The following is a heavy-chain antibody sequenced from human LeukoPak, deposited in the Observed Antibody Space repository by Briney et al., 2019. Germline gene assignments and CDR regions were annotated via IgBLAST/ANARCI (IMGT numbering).Heavy chain of an antibody. Sequence: SETLSLTCTVSGGSISIYYWSWIRQPAGKGLEWIGRIYTSGSTNYNPSLKSRVTISVDTSKNQFSLKLSSVTAADTAVYYCARVITIFGVVIDAFDIWGQGTMVTVSS. D-gene: IGHD3-3*01. CDR2: IYTSGST. J-gene: IGHJ3*02. CDR3: ARVITIFGVVIDAFDI. V-gene: IGHV4-4*07. CDR1: GGSISIYY.